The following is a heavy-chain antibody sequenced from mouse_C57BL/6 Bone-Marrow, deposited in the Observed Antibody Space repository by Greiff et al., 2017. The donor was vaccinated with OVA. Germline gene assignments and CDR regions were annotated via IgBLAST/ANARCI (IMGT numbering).Heavy chain of an antibody. Sequence: QVQLQQPGAELVKPGASVKLSCKASGYTFTSYWMHWVKQRPGQGLEWIGMIHPNSGSTNYNEKFKSKATLTVDKSSSTAYMQLSSLTSEDSAVDYCARYGSSSLFDYWGQGTTLTVSS. D-gene: IGHD1-1*01. CDR2: IHPNSGST. CDR1: GYTFTSYW. J-gene: IGHJ2*01. CDR3: ARYGSSSLFDY. V-gene: IGHV1-64*01.